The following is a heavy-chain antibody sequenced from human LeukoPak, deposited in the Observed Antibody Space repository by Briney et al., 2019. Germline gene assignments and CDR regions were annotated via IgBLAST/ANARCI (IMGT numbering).Heavy chain of an antibody. Sequence: SETLSLTCTVSGASISSGAHYWSWIRQHPGKGLESIGYIFYRGSTYYNPSLKSRLTISVDTSKNQFSLKLISVTDADTAVYYCASSPNQYFIDYWGQGALVTVSS. CDR1: GASISSGAHY. J-gene: IGHJ4*02. V-gene: IGHV4-31*03. CDR2: IFYRGST. CDR3: ASSPNQYFIDY. D-gene: IGHD1-14*01.